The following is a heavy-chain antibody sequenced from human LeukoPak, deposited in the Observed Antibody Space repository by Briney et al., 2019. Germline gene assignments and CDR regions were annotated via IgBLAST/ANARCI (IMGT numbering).Heavy chain of an antibody. J-gene: IGHJ3*02. CDR3: ARELIVGGNSRGAFDI. Sequence: PGRSLRLSCAASAFIFSNYAMHWVRQAPGKGLEWVAVISYDGRNKYYADSVKGRFTISRDNSKNTLYVQMNSLRSEDTAMYYCARELIVGGNSRGAFDIWGQGTMVTVSS. D-gene: IGHD1-26*01. V-gene: IGHV3-33*01. CDR1: AFIFSNYA. CDR2: ISYDGRNK.